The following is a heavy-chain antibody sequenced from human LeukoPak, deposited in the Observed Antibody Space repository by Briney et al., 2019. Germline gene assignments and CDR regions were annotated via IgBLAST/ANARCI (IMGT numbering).Heavy chain of an antibody. V-gene: IGHV3-30*18. CDR2: ISYDGSNK. Sequence: QPGGSLRLSCAASGFTFSGYGMHWVRQAPGKGLEWVALISYDGSNKNHADSVKGRFTISRDDSKNTLYLQMSSLRAEDTAVYYCAKDGATWRDPGASWRQGTLVTVSS. D-gene: IGHD7-27*01. CDR3: AKDGATWRDPGAS. J-gene: IGHJ5*02. CDR1: GFTFSGYG.